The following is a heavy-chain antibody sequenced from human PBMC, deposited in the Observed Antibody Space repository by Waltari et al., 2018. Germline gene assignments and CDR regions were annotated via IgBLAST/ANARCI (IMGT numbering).Heavy chain of an antibody. J-gene: IGHJ5*01. CDR3: ARSPFISGYDGYDFVWFDS. CDR1: GYSVTDNYY. D-gene: IGHD5-12*01. CDR2: IYLSGGP. Sequence: QVQLQESGPGLVKPSETLSLTCAVSGYSVTDNYYWSWIRQPPGKGLEWIGSIYLSGGPHYNPSLKSRVTISVDMSKNQFSLKLRSVTAADTAVYYCARSPFISGYDGYDFVWFDSWGQGTLATVSS. V-gene: IGHV4-38-2*01.